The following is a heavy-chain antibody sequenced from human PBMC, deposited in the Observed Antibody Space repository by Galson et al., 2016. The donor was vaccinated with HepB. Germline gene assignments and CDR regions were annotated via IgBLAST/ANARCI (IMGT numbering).Heavy chain of an antibody. J-gene: IGHJ3*02. V-gene: IGHV2-5*02. CDR1: AFSLSTSGMA. CDR3: AHYRSGWFSTGPDAFDT. CDR2: IYCDDDK. Sequence: PALVKPTQTLTLTCDVSAFSLSTSGMAVAWTRQPPGKALEWFELIYCDDDKRYRPSLKSRITLTRDTYKNPVVLNTANMDPADTATYYCAHYRSGWFSTGPDAFDTWGQGTMVTVSS. D-gene: IGHD6-19*01.